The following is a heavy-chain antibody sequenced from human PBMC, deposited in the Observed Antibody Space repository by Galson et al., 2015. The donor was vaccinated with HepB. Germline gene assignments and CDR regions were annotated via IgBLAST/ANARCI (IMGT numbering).Heavy chain of an antibody. CDR3: ARAGIAVAGNYYYYYGMDV. D-gene: IGHD6-19*01. Sequence: CAISGDSVSSNSAAWNWIRQSPSRGLEWLGRTYYRSKWYNDYAVSVKSRITINPDTSKNQFSLQLNSVTPEDTAVYYCARAGIAVAGNYYYYYGMDVWGQGTTVTVSS. V-gene: IGHV6-1*01. J-gene: IGHJ6*02. CDR1: GDSVSSNSAA. CDR2: TYYRSKWYN.